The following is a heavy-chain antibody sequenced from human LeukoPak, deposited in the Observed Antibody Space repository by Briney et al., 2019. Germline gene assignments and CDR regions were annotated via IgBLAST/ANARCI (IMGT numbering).Heavy chain of an antibody. CDR1: GGSFSGYY. CDR2: INHSGST. CDR3: ARQTPYYDLWADV. V-gene: IGHV4-34*01. D-gene: IGHD3-3*01. Sequence: PSETLSLTCAVYGGSFSGYYWSWIRQPPGKGLEWIGEINHSGSTNYNPSLKSRVTISVDTSKNQFSLELSSVTAADTAVYYCARQTPYYDLWADVRGKGTTVTISS. J-gene: IGHJ6*04.